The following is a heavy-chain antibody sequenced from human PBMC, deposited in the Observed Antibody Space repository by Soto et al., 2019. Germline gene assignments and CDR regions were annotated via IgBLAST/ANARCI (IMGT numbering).Heavy chain of an antibody. CDR1: GFTFDNYA. Sequence: EVQVLESGGGLVQPGGSLRLSCAASGFTFDNYAMTWVRQAPGKGLEWVSTILPGGSTYYADSVKGRFTISRDNSKNTLYLQMNSLRAEDTALYYCAPGSLASGTGFFDSWGQGTLATVSS. J-gene: IGHJ4*02. D-gene: IGHD6-13*01. CDR3: APGSLASGTGFFDS. CDR2: ILPGGST. V-gene: IGHV3-23*01.